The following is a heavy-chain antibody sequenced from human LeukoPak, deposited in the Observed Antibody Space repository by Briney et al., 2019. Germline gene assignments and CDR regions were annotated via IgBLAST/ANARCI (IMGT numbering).Heavy chain of an antibody. D-gene: IGHD4-17*01. CDR3: ARSPLRQRGPGGYDY. V-gene: IGHV1-69*13. Sequence: SVKVSCKASGGTFSIYAISWVRQATGQGLEWMGGIIPIFGTANYAQKFQGRVTITADESTSTAYMELSSLRSEDTAVYYCARSPLRQRGPGGYDYWGQGTLVTFSS. J-gene: IGHJ4*02. CDR2: IIPIFGTA. CDR1: GGTFSIYA.